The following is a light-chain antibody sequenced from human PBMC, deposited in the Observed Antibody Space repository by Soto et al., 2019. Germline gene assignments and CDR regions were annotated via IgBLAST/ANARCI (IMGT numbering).Light chain of an antibody. CDR1: QSVSSNY. Sequence: EIVLTQSPGTLSLSPGERATLSCRASQSVSSNYLAWYQQKPGQAPMLLIYGASNRATGIPDRFSGSGSGTDFTLTITSLQPEDFATYYCQQVNSYPITFGQGTRLEIK. CDR2: GAS. V-gene: IGKV3-20*01. CDR3: QQVNSYPIT. J-gene: IGKJ5*01.